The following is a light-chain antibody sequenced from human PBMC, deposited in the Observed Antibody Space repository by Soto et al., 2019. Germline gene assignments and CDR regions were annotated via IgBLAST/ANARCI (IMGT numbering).Light chain of an antibody. J-gene: IGKJ2*01. CDR1: QSVNSD. CDR3: QRYNNWPPYT. V-gene: IGKV3-15*01. CDR2: DAS. Sequence: EIGMTQSPATLSLSPGERATLSCRASQSVNSDLAWYQQKPGQAPRLLIYDASTRAAGVPARFTGSGSETEFTLTISSLQSEDYAVYYCQRYNNWPPYTFGQGTKLEIK.